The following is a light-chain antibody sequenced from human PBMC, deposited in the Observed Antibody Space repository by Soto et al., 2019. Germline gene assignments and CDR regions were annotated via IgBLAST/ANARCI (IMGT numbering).Light chain of an antibody. V-gene: IGLV2-8*01. J-gene: IGLJ1*01. CDR3: SSYAGSNIYV. CDR1: SSDVGGYNY. CDR2: EVS. Sequence: QSVLTQPPSASGSPGQSVTISCTGTSSDVGGYNYVSWYQQHPGKAPKVMIYEVSKRPSGVPHRFSGSKTGNTASLTVSGLTAQDEADYYCSSYAGSNIYVFGTGTKLSVL.